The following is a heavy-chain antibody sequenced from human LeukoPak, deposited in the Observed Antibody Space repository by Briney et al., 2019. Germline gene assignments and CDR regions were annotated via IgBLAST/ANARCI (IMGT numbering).Heavy chain of an antibody. Sequence: SQTLSLTCAISVDSVSSNSAAWHWIRQSPSRGLEWLGRTYYRSKWYNDYAVSVKSRITINPDTSKNQFSLQLNSVTPEDTAVYYCARFHVLGYCSGGSCLRPYYYYGMDVWGQGTTVTVSS. CDR1: VDSVSSNSAA. J-gene: IGHJ6*02. V-gene: IGHV6-1*01. CDR2: TYYRSKWYN. CDR3: ARFHVLGYCSGGSCLRPYYYYGMDV. D-gene: IGHD2-15*01.